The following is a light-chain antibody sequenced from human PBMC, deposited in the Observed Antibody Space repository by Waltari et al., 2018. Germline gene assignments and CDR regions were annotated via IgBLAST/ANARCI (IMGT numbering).Light chain of an antibody. CDR1: QGINNW. CDR2: KTS. CDR3: QQYNSAPHS. J-gene: IGKJ2*03. Sequence: GDRVTITCRASQGINNWLAWYQQKAGKAPKLLIYKTSRLQSGVPSRFSGSGSGTDFTLTINNLQPEDFATYHCQQYNSAPHSFGQGTKVEIK. V-gene: IGKV1-12*01.